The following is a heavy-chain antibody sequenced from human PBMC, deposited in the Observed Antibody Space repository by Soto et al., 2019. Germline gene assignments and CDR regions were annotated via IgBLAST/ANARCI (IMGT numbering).Heavy chain of an antibody. CDR2: IYWDDDK. V-gene: IGHV2-5*02. Sequence: QITFKESGPTLVKPTQTLTLTCTFTGFSLSTSGVGVGWIRQPPGKALEWLALIYWDDDKRYSPSMKSRLTISRDTSKNQRVITMTNMDPVYTATYYCAHRIGSSSTSCHDAFDIWGQGTMVTVSS. CDR1: GFSLSTSGVG. CDR3: AHRIGSSSTSCHDAFDI. J-gene: IGHJ3*02. D-gene: IGHD2-2*01.